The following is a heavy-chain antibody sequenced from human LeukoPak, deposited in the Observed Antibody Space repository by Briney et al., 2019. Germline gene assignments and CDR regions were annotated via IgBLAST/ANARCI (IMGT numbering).Heavy chain of an antibody. J-gene: IGHJ4*02. Sequence: SETLSLTCTVSGYSITSGYYWAWIRQSPGKGLEWIGSIYHSGNTYYNPSLKSRVIILVDTSKNQFSLQLGSVTPTDTAVYYCARAGYCSRVSCYSAVPGKYWGQGAPVTVSS. CDR3: ARAGYCSRVSCYSAVPGKY. CDR2: IYHSGNT. D-gene: IGHD2-15*01. CDR1: GYSITSGYY. V-gene: IGHV4-38-2*02.